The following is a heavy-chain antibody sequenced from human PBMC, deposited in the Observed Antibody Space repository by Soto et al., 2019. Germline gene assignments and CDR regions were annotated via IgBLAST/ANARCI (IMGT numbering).Heavy chain of an antibody. J-gene: IGHJ6*02. CDR1: GFPFDSYS. Sequence: EVQLVESGGGLVKPGGSLRLSCAVSGFPFDSYSMSWVRQAPGQGLEWLASLSSGSFYIFHPDSIRGRFTISRDNAKNLLFLQMNSLTIEDTATYYCAREANTIYATHGLGVWGQGTAVTVSS. D-gene: IGHD3-3*01. V-gene: IGHV3-21*01. CDR2: LSSGSFYI. CDR3: AREANTIYATHGLGV.